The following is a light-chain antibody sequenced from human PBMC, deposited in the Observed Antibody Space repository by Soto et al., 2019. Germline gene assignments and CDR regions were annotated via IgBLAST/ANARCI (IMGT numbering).Light chain of an antibody. V-gene: IGKV1-39*01. J-gene: IGKJ2*01. Sequence: DIQMTQSPSSLSASVGDRVTITCRASQSISSYLNWYQQKPGKAPKLLIYAAASLQSGVPSRFSGSGSGTDLTLTISSLQPEDFATYYCQQRYSTLYTFGQGTKLEIK. CDR2: AAA. CDR1: QSISSY. CDR3: QQRYSTLYT.